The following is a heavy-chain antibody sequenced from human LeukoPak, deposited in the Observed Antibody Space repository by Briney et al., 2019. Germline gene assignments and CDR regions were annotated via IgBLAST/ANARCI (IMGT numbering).Heavy chain of an antibody. CDR1: GGSISSYY. CDR3: ARGRPYYYDSSGYYFDY. Sequence: SETLSLTCTVSGGSISSYYWSWIRQPPGKGLEWIGYIYYSGSTNYNPSLKSRVTMSVDTSKNQFSLKLSSVTAADTAVYYCARGRPYYYDSSGYYFDYWGQGTLVTVSS. D-gene: IGHD3-22*01. J-gene: IGHJ4*02. CDR2: IYYSGST. V-gene: IGHV4-59*12.